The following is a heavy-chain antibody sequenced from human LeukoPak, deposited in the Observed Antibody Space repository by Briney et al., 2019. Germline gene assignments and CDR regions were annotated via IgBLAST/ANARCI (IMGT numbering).Heavy chain of an antibody. CDR2: IFSGGST. V-gene: IGHV3-53*01. CDR1: GFTVSGNY. D-gene: IGHD3-10*01. CDR3: AKSVGGFGELAFFDP. Sequence: PGGSLRLSCAASGFTVSGNYMSWVRQAPGKGLEWVSVIFSGGSTYYADSVKGRFTISRDTSKNTLYLQMNSLRAEDTAVYYCAKSVGGFGELAFFDPWGQGTLVTVSS. J-gene: IGHJ5*02.